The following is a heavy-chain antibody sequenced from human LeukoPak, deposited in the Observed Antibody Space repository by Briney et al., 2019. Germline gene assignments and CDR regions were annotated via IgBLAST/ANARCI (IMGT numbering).Heavy chain of an antibody. V-gene: IGHV1-46*01. D-gene: IGHD3-3*01. CDR3: ARVGFWSGYLDY. CDR1: GYTFTSYY. Sequence: GASVKVSCKASGYTFTSYYMHWVRQAPGQGLEWMGIINPSGGSTSYAQKFQGRVTMTRDMSTSTVYMELSSLRSEDTAVYYRARVGFWSGYLDYWGQGTLVTVSS. CDR2: INPSGGST. J-gene: IGHJ4*02.